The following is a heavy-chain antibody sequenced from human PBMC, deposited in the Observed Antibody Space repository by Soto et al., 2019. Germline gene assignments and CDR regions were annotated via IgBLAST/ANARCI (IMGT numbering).Heavy chain of an antibody. CDR3: SYLYFDY. Sequence: EVQVVESGGGLVKPGGSLRLSCAASGFTFSNAWMSWVRQAPGKGLEWVGYIKSKIDGGTADYAAPVKGRFTISRDDSKNTLYLQMISLKTEDTAVYYCSYLYFDYWGQGTLVPVSS. V-gene: IGHV3-15*01. CDR2: IKSKIDGGTA. J-gene: IGHJ4*02. CDR1: GFTFSNAW. D-gene: IGHD1-26*01.